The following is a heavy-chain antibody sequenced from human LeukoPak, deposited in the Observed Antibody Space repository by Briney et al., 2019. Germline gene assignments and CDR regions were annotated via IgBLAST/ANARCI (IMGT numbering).Heavy chain of an antibody. CDR3: ARHVLRGARTQLNWFDP. Sequence: SSETLSLTCTVSGGSITSSSYYWGWIRQPPGKGLEWIGSVYYSGNTYYNSSLKSRVTISVDTSKNQFSLKLSSVTAADTAVYYCARHVLRGARTQLNWFDPWGQGTLVTVSS. CDR1: GGSITSSSYY. J-gene: IGHJ5*02. D-gene: IGHD1-26*01. V-gene: IGHV4-39*01. CDR2: VYYSGNT.